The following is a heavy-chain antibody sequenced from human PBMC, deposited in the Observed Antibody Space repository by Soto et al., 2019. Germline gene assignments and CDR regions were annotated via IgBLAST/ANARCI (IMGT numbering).Heavy chain of an antibody. Sequence: GGSLRLSCAASGFTFSSYGMHWVRQAPGKGLEWVAVIWYDGSNKYYADSVKGRFTISRDNYKNTLSLQMYCLRSEATAVYYSASLGGAGDPRPYYFAYWGQGTLVPVSS. CDR3: ASLGGAGDPRPYYFAY. CDR1: GFTFSSYG. CDR2: IWYDGSNK. J-gene: IGHJ4*02. V-gene: IGHV3-33*01. D-gene: IGHD3-16*01.